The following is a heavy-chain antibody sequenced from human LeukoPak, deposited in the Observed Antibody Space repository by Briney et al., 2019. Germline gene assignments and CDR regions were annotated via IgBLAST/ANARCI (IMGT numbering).Heavy chain of an antibody. D-gene: IGHD6-13*01. V-gene: IGHV3-23*01. CDR2: ISGGGVST. Sequence: GGSLRLSCAASGFTFSGYAMSWVRQAPGKGLEWVSAISGGGVSTYYADSIKGRFTISRDNSKNTLYLQMHSLRAEDTAVYYCAKDNVAAAGRYFDYWGQGTLVTVSS. J-gene: IGHJ4*02. CDR1: GFTFSGYA. CDR3: AKDNVAAAGRYFDY.